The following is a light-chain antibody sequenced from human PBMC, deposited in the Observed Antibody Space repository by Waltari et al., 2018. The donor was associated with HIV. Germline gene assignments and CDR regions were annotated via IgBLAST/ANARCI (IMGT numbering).Light chain of an antibody. CDR1: RRDVGTYSL. CDR2: EGN. Sequence: QSALTQPASVSGSPGQWITISCTGRRRDVGTYSLLSLYQHHPANAPKLMIYEGNKRPSGVSNLFSGSKSGNTASLTISGLQAEDEADYYCSSYTSFSTVLFGGGTKLTVL. CDR3: SSYTSFSTVL. V-gene: IGLV2-23*03. J-gene: IGLJ2*01.